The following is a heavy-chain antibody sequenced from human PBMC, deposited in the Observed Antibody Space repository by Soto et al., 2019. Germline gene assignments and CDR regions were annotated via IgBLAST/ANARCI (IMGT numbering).Heavy chain of an antibody. D-gene: IGHD1-26*01. V-gene: IGHV1-69*13. J-gene: IGHJ5*02. CDR3: ATERSPSMGATVQPWFDT. Sequence: SVKVSCKASGGTFSSYAISWVRQAPGQGLEWMGGIIPIFGTANYAQKFQGRVTITADESTSTAYMELSSLRSEDTAVYYCATERSPSMGATVQPWFDTWGQGTLVTV. CDR1: GGTFSSYA. CDR2: IIPIFGTA.